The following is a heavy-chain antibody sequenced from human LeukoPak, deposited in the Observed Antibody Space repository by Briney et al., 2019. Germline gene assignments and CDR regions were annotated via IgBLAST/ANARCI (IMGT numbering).Heavy chain of an antibody. CDR1: GFTFSSYW. D-gene: IGHD3-10*01. CDR3: ARALLLWFGELSSPLGY. V-gene: IGHV3-7*01. J-gene: IGHJ4*02. Sequence: GGSLRLSCAASGFTFSSYWMSWVRQAPGKGLEWVANIKQDGSEKYYVDSVKGRFTISRDNAKNSLYLQMNSLRAEDTAVYYCARALLLWFGELSSPLGYWGQGTLVTVSS. CDR2: IKQDGSEK.